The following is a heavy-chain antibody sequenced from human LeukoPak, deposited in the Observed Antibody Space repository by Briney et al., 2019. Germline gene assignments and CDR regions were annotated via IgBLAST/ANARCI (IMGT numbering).Heavy chain of an antibody. Sequence: SQTLSLTCGISGDSVSSNSAAWNWIRQSPSRGLEWLGRTYYRSKWYNDYAVSVKSRITINPDTSKNQFSLQLNSVTPEDTAVYYCARDLFQQQLDAFDYWGQGALVTVSS. V-gene: IGHV6-1*01. J-gene: IGHJ4*02. D-gene: IGHD6-13*01. CDR1: GDSVSSNSAA. CDR3: ARDLFQQQLDAFDY. CDR2: TYYRSKWYN.